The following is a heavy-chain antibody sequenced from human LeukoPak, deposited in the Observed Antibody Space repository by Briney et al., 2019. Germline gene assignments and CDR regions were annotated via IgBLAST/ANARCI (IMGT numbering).Heavy chain of an antibody. D-gene: IGHD5-18*01. CDR1: GGSFSGYY. Sequence: PSETLSLTCAVYGGSFSGYYWSWIRQPPGKGLEWIGEINHSGSTNYNPSLESRVTISVDTSKNQFSLKLSSVTAADTAVYYCARLRGYSYGPSSYYYYMDVWGKGTTVTVSS. V-gene: IGHV4-34*01. CDR3: ARLRGYSYGPSSYYYYMDV. CDR2: INHSGST. J-gene: IGHJ6*03.